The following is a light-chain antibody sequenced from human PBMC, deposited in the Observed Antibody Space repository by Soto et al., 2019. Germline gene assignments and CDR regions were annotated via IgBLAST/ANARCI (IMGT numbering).Light chain of an antibody. CDR3: QQAHGT. V-gene: IGKV1-39*01. CDR1: QSIGNF. J-gene: IGKJ5*01. CDR2: AAS. Sequence: DIQMTQSPSSLSASVGDRVTITCRASQSIGNFLSWFQQKPGKAPKLLIFAASNLQNDVPSRFSGSGSGTDFTLTINSLQPEDFAAYYCQQAHGTFGQGTRLDIK.